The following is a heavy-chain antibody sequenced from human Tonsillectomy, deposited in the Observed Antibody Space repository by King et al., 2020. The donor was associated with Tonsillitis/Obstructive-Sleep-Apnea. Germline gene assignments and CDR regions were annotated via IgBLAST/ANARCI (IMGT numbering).Heavy chain of an antibody. CDR3: ARGVVQLLYYYYYIDV. J-gene: IGHJ6*03. Sequence: QLVQSGAEVKKPGSSVKVSCKASGGTFSSYAISWVRQAPGQGLEWMGGIIPIFGTANYAQKFQGRVTSTADESTSTAYMELNSLRSEDTAVYYCARGVVQLLYYYYYIDVWDKGTTVTVSS. D-gene: IGHD2-2*01. CDR1: GGTFSSYA. CDR2: IIPIFGTA. V-gene: IGHV1-69*01.